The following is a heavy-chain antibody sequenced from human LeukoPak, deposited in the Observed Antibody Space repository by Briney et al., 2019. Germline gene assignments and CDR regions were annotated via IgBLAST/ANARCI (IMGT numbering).Heavy chain of an antibody. CDR2: ISSSSSYI. J-gene: IGHJ5*02. D-gene: IGHD3-22*01. CDR3: ASNYAYYYDSSGYYTT. CDR1: GFTFSSYS. V-gene: IGHV3-21*01. Sequence: GRSLRLSCAASGFTFSSYSMNWVRQAPGKGLEWVSSISSSSSYIYYADSVKGRFTISRDNAKNSLYLQMNSLRAEDTAVYYCASNYAYYYDSSGYYTTWGQGTLVTVSS.